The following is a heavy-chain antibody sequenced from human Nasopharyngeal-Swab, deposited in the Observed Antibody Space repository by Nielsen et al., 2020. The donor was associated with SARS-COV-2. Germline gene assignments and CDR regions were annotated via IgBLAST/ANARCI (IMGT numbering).Heavy chain of an antibody. CDR3: ARDGYSSSWYDY. D-gene: IGHD6-13*01. J-gene: IGHJ4*02. Sequence: GESLKISCAASGLTFSSYSMNWVRQAPGKGLEWVSSISSSSSYIYYADSVKGRFTISRDNAKNSLYLQMNSLRAEDTAVYYCARDGYSSSWYDYWGQGTLATVSS. CDR2: ISSSSSYI. CDR1: GLTFSSYS. V-gene: IGHV3-21*01.